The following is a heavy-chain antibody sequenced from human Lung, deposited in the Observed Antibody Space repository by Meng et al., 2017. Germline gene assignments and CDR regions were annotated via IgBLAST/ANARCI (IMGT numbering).Heavy chain of an antibody. CDR3: SGHVDY. Sequence: GGSLRLSCVGSGFIFSNAWMTWVRQAPGKGLEWLGRMKSNIDGGTVDYAASVSGRFFISRDDSKNTFYLQMNSRKTEDTAVYYCSGHVDYWGHGTLVTVSS. J-gene: IGHJ4*01. V-gene: IGHV3-15*01. CDR2: MKSNIDGGTV. CDR1: GFIFSNAW.